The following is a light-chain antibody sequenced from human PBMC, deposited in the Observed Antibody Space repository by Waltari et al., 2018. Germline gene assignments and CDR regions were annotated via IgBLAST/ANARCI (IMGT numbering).Light chain of an antibody. CDR3: SSYTSSYTYV. Sequence: QSALTQPASVSGSPGQSITISCTGTSSDVGGYNYVSWYQQHPGKAPKFMIYYVSNRPSGVSNRFSGSKSGNTASLTISGLQAEDEADYYCSSYTSSYTYVFGTGTKVTVL. J-gene: IGLJ1*01. CDR1: SSDVGGYNY. CDR2: YVS. V-gene: IGLV2-14*03.